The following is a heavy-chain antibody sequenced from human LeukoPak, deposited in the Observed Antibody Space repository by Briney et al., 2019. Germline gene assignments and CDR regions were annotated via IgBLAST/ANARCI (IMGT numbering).Heavy chain of an antibody. CDR2: IYYSGST. CDR3: AVVTTDAFDI. J-gene: IGHJ3*02. V-gene: IGHV4-61*01. CDR1: GGSVSSGSYY. D-gene: IGHD2-21*02. Sequence: PSETLSLTCTVSGGSVSSGSYYWSWIRQPPGKGLEWIGYIYYSGSTNYNPSLKSRVTISVDTSKNQFSLELSSVTAADTAVYYCAVVTTDAFDIWGQGTMVTVSS.